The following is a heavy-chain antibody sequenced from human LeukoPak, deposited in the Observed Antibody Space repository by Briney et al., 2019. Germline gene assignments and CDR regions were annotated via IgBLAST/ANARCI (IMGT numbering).Heavy chain of an antibody. CDR1: GGSISSYY. CDR3: ARSPDNPYVERLNYYFDY. V-gene: IGHV4-59*01. D-gene: IGHD1-1*01. J-gene: IGHJ4*02. Sequence: SETLSLTCTVSGGSISSYYWSWIRQSPGKGLEWIGYIYYSGSTNYNPSLKSRVTISVDTSKNQFSLKLSSVTAADTAVYYCARSPDNPYVERLNYYFDYWGQGTLVTVSS. CDR2: IYYSGST.